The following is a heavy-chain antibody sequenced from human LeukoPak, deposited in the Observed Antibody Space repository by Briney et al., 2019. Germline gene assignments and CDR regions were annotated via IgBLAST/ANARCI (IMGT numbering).Heavy chain of an antibody. CDR2: ISGSGDST. CDR1: GFTFSSYA. D-gene: IGHD3-9*01. J-gene: IGHJ4*02. Sequence: PGGSLRLSCAASGFTFSSYAMSWVRQAPEKGLEWVSTISGSGDSTFYAGSVKGRFTISRDNSKNTLYLQMNSLRAEDTAVYFCAKNYKYILTGYYSDSWGQGTLVTVSS. CDR3: AKNYKYILTGYYSDS. V-gene: IGHV3-23*01.